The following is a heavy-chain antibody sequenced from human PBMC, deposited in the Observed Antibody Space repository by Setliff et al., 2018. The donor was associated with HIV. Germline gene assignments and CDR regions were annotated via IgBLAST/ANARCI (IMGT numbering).Heavy chain of an antibody. CDR2: IYYSGNT. CDR3: ARAIGDASGGGLDV. Sequence: PSETLSLTCTVSGGSISSDDYYWNWIRQPPGKGLEWIGYIYYSGNTYFNPALKSRITMSVDTSQNQFSLKLSSVTAADTAVYYCARAIGDASGGGLDVWGPGTTVTVSS. V-gene: IGHV4-30-4*02. D-gene: IGHD2-15*01. CDR1: GGSISSDDYY. J-gene: IGHJ6*02.